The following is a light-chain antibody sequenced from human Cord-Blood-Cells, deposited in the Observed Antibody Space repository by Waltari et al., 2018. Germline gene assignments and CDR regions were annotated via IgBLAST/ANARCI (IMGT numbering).Light chain of an antibody. CDR2: AAS. V-gene: IGKV1-39*01. CDR3: QQSYSTPWT. J-gene: IGKJ1*01. CDR1: QSISSY. Sequence: DIQMTQSPSSLSASVGDRVTITCRASQSISSYLNWYQQKPGKAPKLLIYAASSLQSGVPSRFSGSGSGTDFTLNISSLQPEDFATYDCQQSYSTPWTFGQGTKVKIK.